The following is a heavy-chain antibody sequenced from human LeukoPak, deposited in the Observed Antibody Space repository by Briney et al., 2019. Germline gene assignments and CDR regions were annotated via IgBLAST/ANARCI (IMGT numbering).Heavy chain of an antibody. J-gene: IGHJ2*01. CDR3: ARRGDSTADWYFDL. Sequence: GGSLRLSCAASGFTFYDYGMSWVRQAPGKGLEWVSGINWNGGSTGYADSVKGRFTISRDNAKNSLYLQMNSLRAEDTALYHCARRGDSTADWYFDLWGRGTLVTVSS. V-gene: IGHV3-20*01. CDR2: INWNGGST. D-gene: IGHD1-26*01. CDR1: GFTFYDYG.